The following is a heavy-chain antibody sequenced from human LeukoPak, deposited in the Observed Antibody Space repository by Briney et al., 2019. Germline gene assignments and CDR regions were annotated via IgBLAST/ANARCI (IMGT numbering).Heavy chain of an antibody. J-gene: IGHJ3*02. CDR1: GFSVSSNH. V-gene: IGHV3-53*01. CDR3: AREGLWSDAFDI. CDR2: IYSGGNT. Sequence: GGSLRLSCAASGFSVSSNHVSWVRQAPGKGLEWVSVIYSGGNTYYADSVKGRFTISKDNSKNTLYLQMNSLRAEDTAVYYCAREGLWSDAFDIWGQGTMVTVSS. D-gene: IGHD5-18*01.